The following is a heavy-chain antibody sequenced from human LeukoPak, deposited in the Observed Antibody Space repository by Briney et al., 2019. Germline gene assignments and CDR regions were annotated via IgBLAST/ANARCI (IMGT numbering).Heavy chain of an antibody. D-gene: IGHD3-22*01. CDR2: IRSKANSYAT. Sequence: PGGSLRLSCAASGFTFSGSAMHWVRQASGKGLEWVGRIRSKANSYATAYAASVKGRFTISRDDSKNTAYLQMNSLKTEDTAVYYCTAMNYYDSSGPSTDYWGQGTLVTVSS. CDR1: GFTFSGSA. CDR3: TAMNYYDSSGPSTDY. V-gene: IGHV3-73*01. J-gene: IGHJ4*02.